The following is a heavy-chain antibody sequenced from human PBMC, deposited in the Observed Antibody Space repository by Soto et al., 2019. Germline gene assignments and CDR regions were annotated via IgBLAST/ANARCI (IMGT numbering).Heavy chain of an antibody. Sequence: QPGGSLRLSCEASGVTFSTSDMHWVRQPTGKSLEWVSAIGRGGDTYYHDSVKGRFTIPRENAKSSLYLQMNSLRAGDTAVYYCARELADTVTAAWNFDLWGRGTLVTVSS. J-gene: IGHJ2*01. CDR2: IGRGGDT. V-gene: IGHV3-13*01. CDR1: GVTFSTSD. D-gene: IGHD4-17*01. CDR3: ARELADTVTAAWNFDL.